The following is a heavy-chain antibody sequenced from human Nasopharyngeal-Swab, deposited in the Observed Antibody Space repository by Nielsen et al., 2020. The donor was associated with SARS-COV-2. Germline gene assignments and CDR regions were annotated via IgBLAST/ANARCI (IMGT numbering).Heavy chain of an antibody. CDR3: ARARSYGSGRNPKGGGNFDY. D-gene: IGHD3-10*01. V-gene: IGHV4-39*01. Sequence: WIRQPPGQGLEWIGSIYYSVSTYYNPSLKSRVTISVDTSKNQFSLKLSSVTAADTAVYYCARARSYGSGRNPKGGGNFDYWGQGTLVTVSS. J-gene: IGHJ4*02. CDR2: IYYSVST.